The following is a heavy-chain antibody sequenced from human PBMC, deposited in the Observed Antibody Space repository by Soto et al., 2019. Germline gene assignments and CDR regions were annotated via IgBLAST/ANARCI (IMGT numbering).Heavy chain of an antibody. CDR1: GYTFTSYG. D-gene: IGHD3-22*01. Sequence: GASVKVSCKASGYTFTSYGISWVRQAPGQGLEWMGWISAYNGNTNYAQKLQGRVTMTTDTSTSTAYMELRSLRSDDTAMYYCARVLYYYDSSGRFYYFDYWGQGTLVTVSS. J-gene: IGHJ4*02. V-gene: IGHV1-18*01. CDR2: ISAYNGNT. CDR3: ARVLYYYDSSGRFYYFDY.